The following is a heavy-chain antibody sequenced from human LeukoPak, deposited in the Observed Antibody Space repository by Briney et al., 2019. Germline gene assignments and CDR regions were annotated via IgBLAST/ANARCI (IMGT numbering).Heavy chain of an antibody. CDR2: IYYSGST. CDR3: ARHYGPMAPVDY. D-gene: IGHD2-8*01. J-gene: IGHJ4*02. V-gene: IGHV4-59*08. Sequence: PSETLSLACTVSGGSISSYYWSWIRQPPGKGLEWIGYIYYSGSTNYNPSLKSRVTISVDTSKNQFSLKLSSVTAADTAVYYCARHYGPMAPVDYWGQGTLVTVSS. CDR1: GGSISSYY.